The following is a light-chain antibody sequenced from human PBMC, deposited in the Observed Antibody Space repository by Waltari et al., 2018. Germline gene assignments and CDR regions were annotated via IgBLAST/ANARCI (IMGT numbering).Light chain of an antibody. J-gene: IGKJ1*01. V-gene: IGKV3-15*01. CDR2: GAS. CDR1: ESVSSN. CDR3: QQYDNWRT. Sequence: EIVMPQSPAILSVSPGERVTLSSRASESVSSNLAWYQQKPGQAPRLLIYGASTTATGIPDRFGGSGSGTVFTLTITSLQSEDVAVYYCQQYDNWRTFGQGTKVEI.